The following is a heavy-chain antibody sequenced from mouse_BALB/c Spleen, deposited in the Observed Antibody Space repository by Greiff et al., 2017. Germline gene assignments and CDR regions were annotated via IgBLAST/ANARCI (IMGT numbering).Heavy chain of an antibody. CDR2: IWSGGST. J-gene: IGHJ1*01. CDR3: DRNFGSSHWYFDV. D-gene: IGHD1-1*01. CDR1: GFSLTSYG. V-gene: IGHV2-2*02. Sequence: VQLQESGPGLVQPSQSLSITCTVSGFSLTSYGVHWVRQSPGKGLEWLGVIWSGGSTDYNAAFISRLSISKDNSKSQVFFKMNSLQANDTAIYYCDRNFGSSHWYFDVWGAGTTVTVSS.